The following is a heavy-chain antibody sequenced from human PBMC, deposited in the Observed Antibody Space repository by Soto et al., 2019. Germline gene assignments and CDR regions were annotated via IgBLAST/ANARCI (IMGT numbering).Heavy chain of an antibody. CDR3: ANDRYTYDNDDFDH. Sequence: GGSLRLSCAVSGFSFSSYAMSWVRQTPGKGLEWVSTVSASGSITHSADSVKGRFTISRDNSQNTLYLQMNGLRAEDTAVYYCANDRYTYDNDDFDHWGKGTPVTVSS. V-gene: IGHV3-23*01. CDR1: GFSFSSYA. J-gene: IGHJ4*01. CDR2: VSASGSIT. D-gene: IGHD1-1*01.